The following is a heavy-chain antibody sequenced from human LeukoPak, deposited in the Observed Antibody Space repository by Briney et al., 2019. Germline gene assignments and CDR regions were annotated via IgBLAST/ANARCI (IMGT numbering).Heavy chain of an antibody. Sequence: SETLCLTCTVSGGSISSYYWSWVRQPPGKGLEWVGDIYYSGSTNYNPALKSRVTISADTTKNQFSLRLSSVAAADTAVYCCARHGISNWFDPWGQGTLVTVSS. J-gene: IGHJ5*02. CDR3: ARHGISNWFDP. V-gene: IGHV4-59*08. CDR1: GGSISSYY. CDR2: IYYSGST.